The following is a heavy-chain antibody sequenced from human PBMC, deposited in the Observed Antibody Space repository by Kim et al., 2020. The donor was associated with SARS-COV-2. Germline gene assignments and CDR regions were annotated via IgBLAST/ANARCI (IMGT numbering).Heavy chain of an antibody. D-gene: IGHD3-16*01. Sequence: IYYADPVKGRFTTSRDNAKNSLHLQMNSLKDDDTAIYHCVRDRMGGAFDIWGQGTLVTVSS. CDR2: I. CDR3: VRDRMGGAFDI. V-gene: IGHV3-48*02. J-gene: IGHJ3*02.